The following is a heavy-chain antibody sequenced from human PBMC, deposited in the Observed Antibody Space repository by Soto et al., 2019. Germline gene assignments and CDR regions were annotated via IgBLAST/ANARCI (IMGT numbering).Heavy chain of an antibody. V-gene: IGHV4-39*07. D-gene: IGHD3-10*01. CDR1: GDSITSSSHY. CDR3: ARVPGP. CDR2: IYYDGNT. J-gene: IGHJ5*02. Sequence: PSETLSLTCTVSGDSITSSSHYWGWIRQPPGKGLECIANIYYDGNTYYNPSLKSRVAISLDRSKNQFSLKLSSVTAADTAVYYCARVPGPWGQGTLVTVSS.